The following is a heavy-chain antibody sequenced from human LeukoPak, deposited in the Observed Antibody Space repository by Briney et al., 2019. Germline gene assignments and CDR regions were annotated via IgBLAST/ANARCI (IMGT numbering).Heavy chain of an antibody. Sequence: GGSLRLSCVASGFTFTSDAMNWVRQAPGKGLEWVSSTVSRGTTQYADSVKGRFAVSRDTSKNTLYLQMNSLRAEDTAVYYCAKATYYYDSSGYYISYYFDYWGQGTLVTVSS. D-gene: IGHD3-22*01. V-gene: IGHV3-23*01. CDR3: AKATYYYDSSGYYISYYFDY. CDR1: GFTFTSDA. J-gene: IGHJ4*02. CDR2: TVSRGTT.